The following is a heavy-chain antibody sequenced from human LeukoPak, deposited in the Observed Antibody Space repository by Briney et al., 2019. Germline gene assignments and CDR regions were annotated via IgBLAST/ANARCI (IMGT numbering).Heavy chain of an antibody. J-gene: IGHJ2*01. CDR2: ISSSSSTI. CDR1: GFTFSSYN. D-gene: IGHD2-15*01. V-gene: IGHV3-48*04. CDR3: ASRVHCSGGSCYSTRIDWYFDL. Sequence: GGSLRLSCAASGFTFSSYNMNWVRQAPGKGLEWVSYISSSSSTIYYADSVKGRFTISRDNAKNSLYLQMNSLRAEDTAVYYCASRVHCSGGSCYSTRIDWYFDLWGRGTLVTVSS.